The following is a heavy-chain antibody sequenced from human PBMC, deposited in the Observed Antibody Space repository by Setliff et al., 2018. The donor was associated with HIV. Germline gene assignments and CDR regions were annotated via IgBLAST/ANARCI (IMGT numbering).Heavy chain of an antibody. CDR1: GFTFSSYA. CDR2: ISGSGGST. D-gene: IGHD3-22*01. Sequence: GGSLRLSCAASGFTFSSYAMSWVRQAPGKGLEWVSAISGSGGSTYYADSVKGRFTISRDNSKNTLYLQMNSLRAEDTAVYYCAKDSGLLYYYDSSGYGYFDYWGQGTLVTVSS. CDR3: AKDSGLLYYYDSSGYGYFDY. J-gene: IGHJ4*02. V-gene: IGHV3-23*01.